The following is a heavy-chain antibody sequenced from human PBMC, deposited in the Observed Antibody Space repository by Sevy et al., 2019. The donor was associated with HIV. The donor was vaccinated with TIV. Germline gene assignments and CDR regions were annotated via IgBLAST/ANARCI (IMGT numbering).Heavy chain of an antibody. CDR3: AKVRKAATGTGFFDY. Sequence: GGSLRLSCAASGFTFHDYGMHWVRQAPGKGLEWVAGITGNSDNIGYADSANGRFTISRDNAKNSLYLQMNGLRAEDTALYYCAKVRKAATGTGFFDYWGQGTLVTVSS. CDR1: GFTFHDYG. D-gene: IGHD6-13*01. J-gene: IGHJ4*02. V-gene: IGHV3-9*01. CDR2: ITGNSDNI.